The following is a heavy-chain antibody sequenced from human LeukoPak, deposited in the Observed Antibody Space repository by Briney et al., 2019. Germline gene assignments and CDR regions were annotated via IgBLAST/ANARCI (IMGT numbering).Heavy chain of an antibody. J-gene: IGHJ4*02. V-gene: IGHV3-23*01. D-gene: IGHD3-3*01. CDR2: ISGSGGST. Sequence: GGSLRLSCAASGFTFSSYAMSWVRQAPGKGLEWVSAISGSGGSTYYADSVKGRFTISRDNSKNTLYLQMNSLRAEDTAVYYCAKDPNYDFCSGLNYFDYWGQGTLVTVSS. CDR3: AKDPNYDFCSGLNYFDY. CDR1: GFTFSSYA.